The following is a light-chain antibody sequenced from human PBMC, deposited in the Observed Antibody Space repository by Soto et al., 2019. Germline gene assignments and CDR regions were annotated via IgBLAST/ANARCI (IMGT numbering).Light chain of an antibody. CDR2: DAS. CDR1: QSVSSY. V-gene: IGKV3-11*01. J-gene: IGKJ5*01. Sequence: EIVLTQSPATLSLSPGERATLSCRASQSVSSYLAWYQQKPGQAPRLLIYDASNRATGIPARFSGSGSGTDFTLTISSLEPEDFAVYYCQQRSNQITFGQGTRLESK. CDR3: QQRSNQIT.